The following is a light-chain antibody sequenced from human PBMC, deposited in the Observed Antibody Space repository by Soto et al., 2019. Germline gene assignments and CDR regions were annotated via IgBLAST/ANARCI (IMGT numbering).Light chain of an antibody. CDR1: QSVSNNY. Sequence: TLSLSPGERATLSCRASQSVSNNYLTWYQQKPGQAPRLLIYGASSRATGIPDRFSGSGSGTDFTLTISRLEPEDFAVYYCQQCGSSPTWTFGQGTKVDNK. V-gene: IGKV3-20*01. CDR3: QQCGSSPTWT. J-gene: IGKJ1*01. CDR2: GAS.